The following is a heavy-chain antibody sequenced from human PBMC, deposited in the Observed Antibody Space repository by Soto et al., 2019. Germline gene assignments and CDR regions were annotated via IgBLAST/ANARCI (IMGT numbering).Heavy chain of an antibody. Sequence: EVQLVESGGGLVQPGGSLRLSCAASGFSFSRYSMNWVRQAPGKGLEWVSYIGNSTNTMYYADSVKGRFTISRDNAKNSLYLQMNGLRDDDTAVYYWVGAGNASYWGQGTLVTVSS. CDR3: VGAGNASY. CDR2: IGNSTNTM. V-gene: IGHV3-48*02. CDR1: GFSFSRYS. D-gene: IGHD6-13*01. J-gene: IGHJ4*02.